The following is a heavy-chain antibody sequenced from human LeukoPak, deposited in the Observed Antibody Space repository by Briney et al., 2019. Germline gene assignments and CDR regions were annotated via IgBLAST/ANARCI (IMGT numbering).Heavy chain of an antibody. D-gene: IGHD2-2*01. V-gene: IGHV4-59*11. CDR3: ARLSWGCSTASCYLTN. CDR2: IYYTGTT. J-gene: IGHJ4*02. CDR1: GGSLSGHY. Sequence: SETLSLTCTVGGGSLSGHYWGWIRQPPGKGLELGGHIYYTGTTFYNPSLNSRVTITLDTSRNQFSLRLTSVIAADTAVYYCARLSWGCSTASCYLTNWGQGALVTVSS.